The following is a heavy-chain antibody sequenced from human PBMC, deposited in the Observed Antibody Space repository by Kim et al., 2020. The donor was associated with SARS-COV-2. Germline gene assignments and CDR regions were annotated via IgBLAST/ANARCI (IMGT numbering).Heavy chain of an antibody. J-gene: IGHJ4*01. V-gene: IGHV4-34*01. CDR2: INPSGST. D-gene: IGHD6-13*01. CDR3: ARRLAEAVWGVADFDY. Sequence: SETLSLTCAVYGGSFSGYFWSWIRQPPGKGLEWIGEINPSGSTNYNPSLKSLITIPLDSPKKHSSLKLSPVPAADTAVFYCARRLAEAVWGVADFDYWG. CDR1: GGSFSGYF.